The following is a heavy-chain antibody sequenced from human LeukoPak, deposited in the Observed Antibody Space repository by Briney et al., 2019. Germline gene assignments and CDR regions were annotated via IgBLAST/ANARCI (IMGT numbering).Heavy chain of an antibody. V-gene: IGHV4-39*01. D-gene: IGHD3-22*01. CDR3: ARRHESGYYDY. CDR1: GGSISSSSYY. J-gene: IGHJ4*02. Sequence: PSETLSLTCTVSGGSISSSSYYWGWIRQPPGKGLEWIGSIYYSGSTYYNPSLKSRVTISVDTSKNQFSLKLSSVTAADTAVYYCARRHESGYYDYWGQGTLVTVSS. CDR2: IYYSGST.